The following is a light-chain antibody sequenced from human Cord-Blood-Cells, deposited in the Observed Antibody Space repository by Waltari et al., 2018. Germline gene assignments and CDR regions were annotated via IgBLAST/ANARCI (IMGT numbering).Light chain of an antibody. CDR1: QSVLYSSNNKNY. J-gene: IGKJ5*01. CDR2: WAS. CDR3: QQYYSTPIT. V-gene: IGKV4-1*01. Sequence: DIVMTQSPDSLAVSLGERANIHCKSSQSVLYSSNNKNYLAWYQQKPGQPPKLLIYWASTRESGVPDRFSGSGSGTDFTLTISSLQAEDVAVYYCQQYYSTPITFGQGTRLEIK.